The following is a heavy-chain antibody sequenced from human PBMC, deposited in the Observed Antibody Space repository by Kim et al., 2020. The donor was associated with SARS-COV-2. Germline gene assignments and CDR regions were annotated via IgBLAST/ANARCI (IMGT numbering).Heavy chain of an antibody. CDR3: AKEYGSGSYVFYFDY. V-gene: IGHV3-23*01. D-gene: IGHD3-10*01. J-gene: IGHJ4*02. Sequence: AYVKGRFTISRDNSKNTLYLQMNSLRAEDTAVYYCAKEYGSGSYVFYFDYWGQGTLVTVSS.